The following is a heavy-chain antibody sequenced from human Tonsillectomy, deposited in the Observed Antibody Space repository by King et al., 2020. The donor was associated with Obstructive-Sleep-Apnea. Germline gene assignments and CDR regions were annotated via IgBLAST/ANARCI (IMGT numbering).Heavy chain of an antibody. CDR1: GYSFTSYW. CDR3: ARAFMVRGVISWFDP. J-gene: IGHJ5*02. Sequence: QLVQSGAEVKKPGESLKISCKGSGYSFTSYWIGWVRQMPGKGLEWMGIIYPGDSDTRYSPSFQGQDTISADKSISTAYLQWSSLKASDTAMYSCARAFMVRGVISWFDPWGQGTLVTVSS. V-gene: IGHV5-51*01. D-gene: IGHD3-10*01. CDR2: IYPGDSDT.